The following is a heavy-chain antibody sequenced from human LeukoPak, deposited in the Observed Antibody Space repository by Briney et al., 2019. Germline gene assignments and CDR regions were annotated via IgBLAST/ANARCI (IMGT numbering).Heavy chain of an antibody. CDR3: ARGTMIVVVKEDY. Sequence: SQTLSLTCAISGDSVSSNSAAWNWIRQSPSRGLEWLGRTYYRSRWNNDYAVSVKSRITINPDTSKNQFSLQLNSVTPEDTAVYYCARGTMIVVVKEDYWGQGTLVTVSS. V-gene: IGHV6-1*01. CDR1: GDSVSSNSAA. CDR2: TYYRSRWNN. J-gene: IGHJ4*02. D-gene: IGHD3-22*01.